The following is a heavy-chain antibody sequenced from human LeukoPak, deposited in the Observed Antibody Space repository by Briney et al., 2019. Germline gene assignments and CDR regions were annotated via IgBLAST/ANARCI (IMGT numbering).Heavy chain of an antibody. CDR1: GGTFSSYA. CDR3: ARATHRGYCSSTSCFPTDFDY. J-gene: IGHJ4*02. CDR2: IIPIFGTA. D-gene: IGHD2-2*01. Sequence: SVKVSCKASGGTFSSYAISWVRQAPGQGLECRGGIIPIFGTANYAQKFQGRVTITTDESTSTAYMELSSLRSEDTAVYYCARATHRGYCSSTSCFPTDFDYWGQGTLVTVSS. V-gene: IGHV1-69*05.